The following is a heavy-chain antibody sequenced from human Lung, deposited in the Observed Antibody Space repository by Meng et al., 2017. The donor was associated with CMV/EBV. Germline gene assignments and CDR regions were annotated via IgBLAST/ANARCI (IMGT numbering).Heavy chain of an antibody. CDR2: INPSGGAT. V-gene: IGHV1-46*01. CDR1: GYPFTNYY. CDR3: SRDQSLRVWFDL. Sequence: AXVXVSXKASGYPFTNYYLHWVRQAPGQGFEWMGLINPSGGATDYAQKFKGRVTRTTDTSASTVYMELRRLTSEDTGLYYCSRDQSLRVWFDLWGQGTLVXVSS. J-gene: IGHJ5*02.